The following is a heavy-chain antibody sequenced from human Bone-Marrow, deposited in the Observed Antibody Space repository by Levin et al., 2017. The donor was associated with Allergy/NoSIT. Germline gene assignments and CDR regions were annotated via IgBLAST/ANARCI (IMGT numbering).Heavy chain of an antibody. CDR3: ARDRELRFGESPFDY. V-gene: IGHV3-7*04. J-gene: IGHJ4*02. CDR1: GFTFSRYW. Sequence: GGSLRLSCAVSGFTFSRYWMTWVRQAPGKGLEWVATINQDGSERYSVDSVQGRFTTSRDNAESSLYLHMNSLRAEDTAVYYCARDRELRFGESPFDYWGQGTLVTVSS. D-gene: IGHD3-10*01. CDR2: INQDGSER.